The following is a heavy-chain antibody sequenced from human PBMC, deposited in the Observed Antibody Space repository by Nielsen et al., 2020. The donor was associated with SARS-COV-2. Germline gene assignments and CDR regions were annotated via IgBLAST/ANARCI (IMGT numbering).Heavy chain of an antibody. V-gene: IGHV4-31*03. CDR1: GDSIRSGGFY. CDR3: ALWKPGVASYFDD. J-gene: IGHJ4*02. CDR2: IYHSGTT. D-gene: IGHD2-21*01. Sequence: SETLSLTCTVSGDSIRSGGFYWSWVRQHPGGGLEWIGYIYHSGTTYYNPSLKSRLGISVDASKNQFSLTLTSVTAADTAVYYCALWKPGVASYFDDWGQGTLVTVSS.